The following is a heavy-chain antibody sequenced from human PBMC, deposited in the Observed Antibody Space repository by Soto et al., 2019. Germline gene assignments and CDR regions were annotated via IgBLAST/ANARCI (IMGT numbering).Heavy chain of an antibody. D-gene: IGHD3-9*01. CDR1: GFTFSSYA. Sequence: GSLRLSCAASGFTFSSYAMHWVRQAPGKGLEWVEVISYDGSNKYYADSVKGRFTISRDNSKNTLYLQMNSLRAEDTAVYYCARDRDYDILTGYDSFDYWGQGTLVTVSS. V-gene: IGHV3-30-3*01. CDR3: ARDRDYDILTGYDSFDY. J-gene: IGHJ4*02. CDR2: ISYDGSNK.